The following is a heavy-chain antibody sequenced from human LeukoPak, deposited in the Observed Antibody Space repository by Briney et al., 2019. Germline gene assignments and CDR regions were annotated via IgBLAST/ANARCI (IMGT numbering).Heavy chain of an antibody. CDR2: INHSGST. CDR1: GGSISSYY. Sequence: SETLSLTCTVSGGSISSYYWSWIRQPPGKGLEWIGEINHSGSTNYNPSLKSRVTISVDTSKNQFSLKLSSVTAADTAVYYCARGKSATPLGYWGQGTLATVSS. D-gene: IGHD1-26*01. V-gene: IGHV4-34*01. CDR3: ARGKSATPLGY. J-gene: IGHJ4*02.